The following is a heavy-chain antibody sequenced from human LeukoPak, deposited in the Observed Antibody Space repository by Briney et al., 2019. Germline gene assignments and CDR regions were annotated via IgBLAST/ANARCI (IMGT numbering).Heavy chain of an antibody. CDR3: ARDSRYCSGGSCYDLPDY. D-gene: IGHD2-15*01. Sequence: ASVKVSCKASGGTFSSYAISWVRQAPGQWLEWMGWINAGNGNTKYSQKFQGRVTITRDTSASTAYMELSSLRSEDTAVYYCARDSRYCSGGSCYDLPDYWGQGTLVTVSS. CDR1: GGTFSSYA. J-gene: IGHJ4*02. V-gene: IGHV1-3*01. CDR2: INAGNGNT.